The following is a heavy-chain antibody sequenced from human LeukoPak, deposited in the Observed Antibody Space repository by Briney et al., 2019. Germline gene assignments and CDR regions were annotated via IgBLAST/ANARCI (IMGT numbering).Heavy chain of an antibody. D-gene: IGHD3-10*01. CDR1: GGSFSGYY. CDR2: INHSGST. V-gene: IGHV4-34*01. J-gene: IGHJ6*04. Sequence: PSETLSLTCAVCGGSFSGYYWSWIRQPPGKGLEWIGEINHSGSTNYNPSLKSRVTISVDTSKNQFSLKLSSVTAADTAVYYCARGRMGITMVRGARDPVAYYYGMDVWGKGTTVTVSS. CDR3: ARGRMGITMVRGARDPVAYYYGMDV.